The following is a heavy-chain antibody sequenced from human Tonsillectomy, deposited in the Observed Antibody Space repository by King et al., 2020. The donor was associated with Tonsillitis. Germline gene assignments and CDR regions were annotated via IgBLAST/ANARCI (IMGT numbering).Heavy chain of an antibody. CDR1: GGSSNSSDW. CDR3: ARDTDGYNNGGGPFAA. CDR2: VYHSGLT. D-gene: IGHD5-24*01. Sequence: QLQESGPGLVKPSGTLSLTCAVSGGSSNSSDWWSWVRQPPGKGLEWIGEVYHSGLTHYNPSLKSRVTILLDNYTNHFSLNLSSVTAADTAVFYCARDTDGYNNGGGPFAAWGKGTMFSASS. J-gene: IGHJ3*01. V-gene: IGHV4-4*02.